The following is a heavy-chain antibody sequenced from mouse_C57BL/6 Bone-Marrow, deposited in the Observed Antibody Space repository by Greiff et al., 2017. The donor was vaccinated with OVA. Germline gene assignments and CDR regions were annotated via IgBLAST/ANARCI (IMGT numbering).Heavy chain of an antibody. CDR1: GYTFTSYW. D-gene: IGHD1-1*01. CDR2: IDPSDSYT. V-gene: IGHV1-59*01. CDR3: ASDTTVVATPDY. Sequence: QVQLQQPGAELVRPGTSVKLSCKASGYTFTSYWMHWVKQRPGQGLEWIGVIDPSDSYTNYNQKFKGKATLTVDTSSSTAYMQLSSLTSEDSAVYYCASDTTVVATPDYWGQGTTLTVSS. J-gene: IGHJ2*01.